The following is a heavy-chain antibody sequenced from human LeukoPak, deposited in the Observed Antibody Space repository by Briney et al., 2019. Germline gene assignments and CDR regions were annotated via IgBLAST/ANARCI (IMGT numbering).Heavy chain of an antibody. J-gene: IGHJ4*02. D-gene: IGHD3-3*01. CDR2: INPSGGST. V-gene: IGHV1-46*01. CDR3: ARGTYYDFWSGYYIGPFDY. CDR1: GYTFTSYY. Sequence: GASVKVSCKASGYTFTSYYMHWVRQAPGQGLEWMGIINPSGGSTSYAQKFQGRVTMTRDTSTGTVYMELSSLRSEDTAVYYCARGTYYDFWSGYYIGPFDYWGQGTLVTVSS.